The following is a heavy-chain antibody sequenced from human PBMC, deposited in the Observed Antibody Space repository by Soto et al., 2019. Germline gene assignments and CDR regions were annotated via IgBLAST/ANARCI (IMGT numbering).Heavy chain of an antibody. V-gene: IGHV5-51*01. D-gene: IGHD3-22*01. Sequence: GESLKISCKGSGYSFTSYWIGWVRQMPGKGLEWMGIIYPGDSDTRYSPSFQGQVTISADKSISTAYLQWSSLKASDTAMYYCARHPPTYYYDSSGYYNGRYYYGMDVWGQGTTVTVS. CDR1: GYSFTSYW. CDR3: ARHPPTYYYDSSGYYNGRYYYGMDV. CDR2: IYPGDSDT. J-gene: IGHJ6*02.